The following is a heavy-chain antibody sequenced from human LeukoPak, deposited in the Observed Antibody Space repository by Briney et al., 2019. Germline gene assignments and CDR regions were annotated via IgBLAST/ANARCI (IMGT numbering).Heavy chain of an antibody. Sequence: ASVKVSCKASGYTFSNYGITWVRQAPGQGLEWMGWISGYNGNTNFAQKLQGRVSMTTDTSTYTSDMELRSLRSDDTAVYYCAREPHYYYYMDVWGKGTTVTVSS. CDR3: AREPHYYYYMDV. J-gene: IGHJ6*03. CDR1: GYTFSNYG. CDR2: ISGYNGNT. V-gene: IGHV1-18*01.